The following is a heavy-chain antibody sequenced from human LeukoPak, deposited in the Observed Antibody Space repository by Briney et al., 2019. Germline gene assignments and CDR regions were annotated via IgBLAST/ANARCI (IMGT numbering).Heavy chain of an antibody. CDR2: ISHDGTT. CDR1: GFTFSNYAM. Sequence: KPGGSLRLSCAASGFTFSNYAMTWVRQAPGKGLEWIGEISHDGTTNYNPSLRSRVAMSFDRANNQFSLSLTSVTAADTAVYYCTREDRPFCPFAYWGQGVLVTVSS. V-gene: IGHV4-4*02. J-gene: IGHJ4*02. CDR3: TREDRPFCPFAY. D-gene: IGHD3-22*01.